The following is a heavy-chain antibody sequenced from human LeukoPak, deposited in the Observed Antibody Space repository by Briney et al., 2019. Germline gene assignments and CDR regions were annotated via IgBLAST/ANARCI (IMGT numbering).Heavy chain of an antibody. CDR1: GFTFSSYS. D-gene: IGHD4-17*01. V-gene: IGHV3-48*01. J-gene: IGHJ4*02. CDR2: ISSSSSTI. CDR3: ARDYGDYSSLYFDY. Sequence: GGSLRLSCAASGFTFSSYSMNWVRQAPGKGLEWVSYISSSSSTIYYAGSVKGRFTISRDNAKNSLYLQMNSLRAEDTAVYYCARDYGDYSSLYFDYWGQGTLVTVSS.